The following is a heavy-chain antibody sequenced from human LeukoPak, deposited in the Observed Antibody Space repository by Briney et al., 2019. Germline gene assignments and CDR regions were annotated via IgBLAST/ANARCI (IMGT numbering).Heavy chain of an antibody. V-gene: IGHV3-23*01. Sequence: SGGSLRLCCAASGFTFSSYAMRWVRQAPGKGLVWVSAISGSGISTYYADSVKGRLTISRDNSTNTLYLQMNSLRAEDTAVYYCARGGGWSAIDYWGQGTLVTVSS. D-gene: IGHD2-15*01. CDR1: GFTFSSYA. CDR2: ISGSGIST. J-gene: IGHJ4*02. CDR3: ARGGGWSAIDY.